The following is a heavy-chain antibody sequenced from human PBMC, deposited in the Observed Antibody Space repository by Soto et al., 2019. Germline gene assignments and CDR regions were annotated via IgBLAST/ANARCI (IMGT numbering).Heavy chain of an antibody. CDR1: GYTFTNYY. J-gene: IGHJ5*02. D-gene: IGHD4-4*01. Sequence: ASVKVSCKASGYTFTNYYMHWVRQAPGQGLEWMGWMNPRSGGTKYAQAFQDRVTMTRDASISTAYMEVTSLRYGDTAVYFCARSDDSTSYPPDLWGPGTLVTVSS. CDR3: ARSDDSTSYPPDL. CDR2: MNPRSGGT. V-gene: IGHV1-2*02.